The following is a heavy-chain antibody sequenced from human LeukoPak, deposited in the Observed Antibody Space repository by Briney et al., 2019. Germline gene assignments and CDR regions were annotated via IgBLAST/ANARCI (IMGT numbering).Heavy chain of an antibody. CDR3: ANSPVFFPYYFDY. CDR2: ISGSGGST. J-gene: IGHJ4*02. V-gene: IGHV3-23*01. Sequence: PGGSLRLSCAASGFTFSSYAMSWVGQAPGKGREWVSAISGSGGSTYYADSVKGRFTISRDNSKNTLYLQMNSLRAEDTAVYYCANSPVFFPYYFDYWGQGTLVTVSS. CDR1: GFTFSSYA.